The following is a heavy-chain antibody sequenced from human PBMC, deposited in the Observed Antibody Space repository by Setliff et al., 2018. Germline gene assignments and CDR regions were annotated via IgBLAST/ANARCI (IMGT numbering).Heavy chain of an antibody. Sequence: KSSETLSLTCTVSGGSISSYYWSWIRQPPWKGLEWIGYIYTSGSTNYNPSLKSRVTISLDTSKNQFSLKLSSVTAADTAVYYCARDPPYCSSTSCRGAFDIWGQGTMVTVSS. V-gene: IGHV4-4*08. D-gene: IGHD2-2*01. CDR1: GGSISSYY. CDR2: IYTSGST. J-gene: IGHJ3*02. CDR3: ARDPPYCSSTSCRGAFDI.